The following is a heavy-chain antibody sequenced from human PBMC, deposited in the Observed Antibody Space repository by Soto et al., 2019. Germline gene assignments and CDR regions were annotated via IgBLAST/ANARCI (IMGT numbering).Heavy chain of an antibody. CDR3: AKVSGWSPGYWYYYGMDV. V-gene: IGHV3-30*18. J-gene: IGHJ6*02. CDR1: GFTFSSYG. CDR2: ISYDGSNK. Sequence: GGSLRLSCAASGFTFSSYGMHWVRQAPGKGLEWVAVISYDGSNKYYADSVKGRFTISRDNSKNTLYLQMNSLRAEDTAVYYCAKVSGWSPGYWYYYGMDVWGQGTTVTVSS. D-gene: IGHD6-19*01.